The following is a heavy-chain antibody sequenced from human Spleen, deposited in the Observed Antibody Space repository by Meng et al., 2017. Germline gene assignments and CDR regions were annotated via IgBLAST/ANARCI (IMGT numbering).Heavy chain of an antibody. V-gene: IGHV3-30*04. D-gene: IGHD2-21*01. CDR3: VRVLGGCGSGLCSYSFDY. J-gene: IGHJ4*02. CDR1: GFIFSHYS. CDR2: ISYDGNDK. Sequence: GESLKISCSASGFIFSHYSIHWVRQAPGKGLEWVAVISYDGNDKYYADSVKGRFTISRDNSKNTVYLQMNSMRAEDTAVYYCVRVLGGCGSGLCSYSFDYWGQGTPVTVSS.